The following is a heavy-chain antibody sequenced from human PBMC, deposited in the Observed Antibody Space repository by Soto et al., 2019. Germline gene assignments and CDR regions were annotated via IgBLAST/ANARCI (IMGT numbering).Heavy chain of an antibody. CDR3: AREGIVVVVAATLYGMDV. CDR1: GFTFSSYW. V-gene: IGHV3-7*01. J-gene: IGHJ6*02. D-gene: IGHD2-15*01. Sequence: LRLSCAASGFTFSSYWMSWVRQAPGKGLEWVANIKQDGSEKYYVDSVKGRFTISRDNAKNSLYLQMSSLRAEDTAVYYCAREGIVVVVAATLYGMDVWGQGTTVTVSS. CDR2: IKQDGSEK.